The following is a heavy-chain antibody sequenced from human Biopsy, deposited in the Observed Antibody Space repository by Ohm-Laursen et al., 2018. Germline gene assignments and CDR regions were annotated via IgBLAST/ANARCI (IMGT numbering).Heavy chain of an antibody. V-gene: IGHV4-59*01. D-gene: IGHD3-22*01. CDR2: VYYTGST. CDR3: ARDRGYYSDRTVPGYFDL. J-gene: IGHJ2*01. Sequence: SDTLSLTGPVSGDSISSYYWSWIRQPPGKGLEWIGYVYYTGSTDYNPSLQSRVTISVDTSKNHFSLRLRSVTPADTAIYYCARDRGYYSDRTVPGYFDLWGRGTLVTVSS. CDR1: GDSISSYY.